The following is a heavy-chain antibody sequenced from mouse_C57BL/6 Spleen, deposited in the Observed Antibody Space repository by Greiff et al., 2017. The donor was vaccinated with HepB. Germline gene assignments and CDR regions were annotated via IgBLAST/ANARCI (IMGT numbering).Heavy chain of an antibody. CDR3: ARGGGSRGNFDY. D-gene: IGHD1-1*01. V-gene: IGHV1-4*01. J-gene: IGHJ2*01. Sequence: VQLQQSGAELARPGASVKMSCKASGYTFTSYTMHWVKQRPGQGLEWIGYINPSSGYTKYNQKFKDKATLTADKSSSTAYMQLSSLTSEDSAVYYCARGGGSRGNFDYWGQGTTLTVSS. CDR1: GYTFTSYT. CDR2: INPSSGYT.